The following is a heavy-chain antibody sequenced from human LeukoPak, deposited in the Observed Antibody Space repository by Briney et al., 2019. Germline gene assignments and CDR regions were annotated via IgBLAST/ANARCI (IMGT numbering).Heavy chain of an antibody. CDR2: IYYSGST. V-gene: IGHV4-59*01. CDR1: GGSISSYY. Sequence: SETLSLTCTVSGGSISSYYWSWIRQPPGKGLEWIGYIYYSGSTNYNPSLKSRVTISVDTSKNQFSLKLSSVTAADTAVYYCARDHYGDYGWFDPWGQGTLVTVSS. D-gene: IGHD4-17*01. CDR3: ARDHYGDYGWFDP. J-gene: IGHJ5*02.